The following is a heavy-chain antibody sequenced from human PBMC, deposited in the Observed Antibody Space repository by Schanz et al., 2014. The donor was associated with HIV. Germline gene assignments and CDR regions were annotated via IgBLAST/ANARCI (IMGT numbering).Heavy chain of an antibody. D-gene: IGHD2-2*01. J-gene: IGHJ4*02. CDR1: GGSIRSSTYY. V-gene: IGHV4-39*01. CDR2: IYYSGSS. CDR3: VRHGAGDQPPFFDY. Sequence: QLQLQESGPGLVKPSETLSLTCTVSGGSIRSSTYYWGWIRQPPGKGLEWIGSIYYSGSSYYNPAQRGGAALPGNTSTNQLPLRLTPVTAADTAVFYCVRHGAGDQPPFFDYWGQGTLVTVSS.